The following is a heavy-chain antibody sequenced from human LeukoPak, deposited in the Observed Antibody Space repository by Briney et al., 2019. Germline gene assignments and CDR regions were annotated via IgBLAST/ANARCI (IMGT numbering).Heavy chain of an antibody. J-gene: IGHJ5*02. Sequence: SETLSLTCTVSGGSISSYYWSWIRQPPGKGLEWIGYIYYSGSTNYNPSLKSRVTISVDTSKNQFSLKLSYVTAADPAVYYCARSRYCSSTSCYRPTDNWFDPWGQGTLVTVSS. D-gene: IGHD2-2*01. CDR3: ARSRYCSSTSCYRPTDNWFDP. CDR1: GGSISSYY. V-gene: IGHV4-59*01. CDR2: IYYSGST.